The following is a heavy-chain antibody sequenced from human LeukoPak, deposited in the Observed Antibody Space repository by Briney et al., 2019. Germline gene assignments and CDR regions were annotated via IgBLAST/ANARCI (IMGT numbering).Heavy chain of an antibody. CDR3: AKDRHSGYVAYYFDY. J-gene: IGHJ4*02. CDR1: GFTFSSYA. D-gene: IGHD5-12*01. Sequence: GGSLGLSCAASGFTFSSYAMSWVRQAPGKGLEWVSAVSGSGGSTYYADSVKGRFTISRDNSKNTLYLQMNSLRAEDTAVYYCAKDRHSGYVAYYFDYWGQGTLVTVSS. CDR2: VSGSGGST. V-gene: IGHV3-23*01.